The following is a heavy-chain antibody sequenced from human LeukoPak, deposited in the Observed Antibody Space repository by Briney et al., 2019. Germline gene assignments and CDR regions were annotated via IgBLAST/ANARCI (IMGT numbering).Heavy chain of an antibody. CDR1: GVSITSDTYC. CDR3: ARTRDFWSGYFDY. CDR2: ILHSGST. Sequence: SQTLSLTCAVAGVSITSDTYCWGWVRQPPGKGLEWIGYILHSGSTYYHPSLKSRVTISIDTSKSQFSLKLSSVTAADTAVYYCARTRDFWSGYFDYWGQGTLVTVSS. J-gene: IGHJ4*02. V-gene: IGHV4-30-2*01. D-gene: IGHD3-3*01.